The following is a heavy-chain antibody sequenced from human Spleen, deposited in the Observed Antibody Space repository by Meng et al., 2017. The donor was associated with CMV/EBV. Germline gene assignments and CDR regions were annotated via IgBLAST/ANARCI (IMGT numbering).Heavy chain of an antibody. J-gene: IGHJ6*02. V-gene: IGHV4-61*08. D-gene: IGHD2/OR15-2a*01. CDR2: IYYGGST. Sequence: SETLSLTCTVSGGSVNSGGDYWSWIRQPPGKGLEWIGYIYYGGSTNYSPSLKSRVTISADTSKNQFSLKLSSVTAADTAVSYCARLEQFYSDPYYYYGMDVWGQGTTVTVSS. CDR1: GGSVNSGGDY. CDR3: ARLEQFYSDPYYYYGMDV.